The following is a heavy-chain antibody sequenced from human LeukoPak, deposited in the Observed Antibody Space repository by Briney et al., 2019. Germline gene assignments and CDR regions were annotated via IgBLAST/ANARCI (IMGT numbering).Heavy chain of an antibody. CDR1: GFTLRSYW. D-gene: IGHD5-12*01. CDR2: IKQDGSER. Sequence: PGGSLRLSCAASGFTLRSYWMTWLRQAREKGLEWVANIKQDGSERYYVDSVRGRFTISRDNAKNSLHMQMNSMRAEDTAVYYCARDAGNSGYDLFDYWGQGTLVTVSS. CDR3: ARDAGNSGYDLFDY. J-gene: IGHJ4*02. V-gene: IGHV3-7*04.